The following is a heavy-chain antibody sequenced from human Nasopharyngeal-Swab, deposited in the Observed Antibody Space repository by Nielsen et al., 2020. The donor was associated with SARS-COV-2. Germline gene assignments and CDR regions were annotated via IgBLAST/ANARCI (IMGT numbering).Heavy chain of an antibody. Sequence: ASVKVSCKVSGYTLTELSMHWVRQAPGKGLERMGGFDPEDGETIYAQKFQGRVTMTEDTSTDTAYMELSSLRSEDTAVYYCAFRWWRSSWYGDYWGQGTLVTVSS. CDR1: GYTLTELS. CDR3: AFRWWRSSWYGDY. D-gene: IGHD6-13*01. CDR2: FDPEDGET. V-gene: IGHV1-24*01. J-gene: IGHJ4*02.